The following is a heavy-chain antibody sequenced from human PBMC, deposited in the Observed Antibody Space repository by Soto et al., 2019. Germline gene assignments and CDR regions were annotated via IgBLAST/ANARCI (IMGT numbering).Heavy chain of an antibody. V-gene: IGHV1-3*01. CDR3: ARGPHIVVVPAAILFDP. D-gene: IGHD2-2*01. Sequence: GASVKVSCKASGYTFTSYAMHWVRQAPGQRLEWMGWINAGNGNTKYSQKFQGRVTITRDTSASTAYMELSSLRSEDTAVYYCARGPHIVVVPAAILFDPWGQGTLVTVSS. CDR2: INAGNGNT. J-gene: IGHJ5*02. CDR1: GYTFTSYA.